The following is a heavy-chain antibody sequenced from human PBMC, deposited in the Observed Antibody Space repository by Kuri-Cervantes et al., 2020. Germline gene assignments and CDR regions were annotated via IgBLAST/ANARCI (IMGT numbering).Heavy chain of an antibody. V-gene: IGHV1-2*02. CDR1: GYTFTGYY. CDR2: INPNSGGT. CDR3: ARGDYYDSSGYYLEYFQH. D-gene: IGHD3-22*01. J-gene: IGHJ1*01. Sequence: ASVKVSCKASGYTFTGYYMHWVRQAPGQGLEWMGWINPNSGGTNYAQKFQGRVTMTRDTSISTAYMELSRLRSDDTAVYYCARGDYYDSSGYYLEYFQHWGQGTLVTVSS.